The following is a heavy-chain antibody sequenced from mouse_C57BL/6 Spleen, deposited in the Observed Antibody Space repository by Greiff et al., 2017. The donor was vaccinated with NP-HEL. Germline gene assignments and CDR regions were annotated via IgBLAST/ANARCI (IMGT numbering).Heavy chain of an antibody. CDR1: GFTFSDYY. CDR3: ARDDGYSPFDY. J-gene: IGHJ2*01. D-gene: IGHD2-3*01. V-gene: IGHV5-16*01. CDR2: INYDGSST. Sequence: EVKLVESEGGLVQPGRSMKLSCTASGFTFSDYYMAWVRQVPEKGLEWVANINYDGSSTYYLDSLKSRFIISRDNAKNILYLQMSSLKSEDTATYYCARDDGYSPFDYWGQGTTLTVSS.